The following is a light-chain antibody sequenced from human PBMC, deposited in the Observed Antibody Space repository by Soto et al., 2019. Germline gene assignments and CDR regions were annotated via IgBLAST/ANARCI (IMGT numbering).Light chain of an antibody. V-gene: IGKV3-20*01. CDR3: QQYASSSLT. Sequence: EIVLTQSPGTLSLSPGERASLSCRASQSVAKNYLAWYQQKPGQALRLLISGASSRATGIPDRFSGSGSGTDFTLTVSRLEAEDFAVYFCQQYASSSLTFGGGTRVEIK. CDR1: QSVAKNY. J-gene: IGKJ4*01. CDR2: GAS.